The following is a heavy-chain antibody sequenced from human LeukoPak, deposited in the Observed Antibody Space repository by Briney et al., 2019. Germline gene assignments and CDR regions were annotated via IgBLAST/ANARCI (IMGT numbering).Heavy chain of an antibody. D-gene: IGHD4-17*01. Sequence: PSETLSLTWAVYGGSYSGYYWSWIRQRPGKGLEWIGEINHSGSTNYNPSLKSRVTISVDTSKNQFSLKLSSVTAADTAVYYCARITVTTTPDDYWGQGTLVTVSS. J-gene: IGHJ4*02. CDR3: ARITVTTTPDDY. V-gene: IGHV4-34*01. CDR1: GGSYSGYY. CDR2: INHSGST.